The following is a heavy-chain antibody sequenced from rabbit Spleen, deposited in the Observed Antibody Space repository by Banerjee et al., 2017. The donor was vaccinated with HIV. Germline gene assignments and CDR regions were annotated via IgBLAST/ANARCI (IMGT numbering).Heavy chain of an antibody. Sequence: EESGGGLVQPEGSLTVTCTASGFSFSGSYWICWVRQAPGKGLELIACIRTGSGATYYATWVNGRFTISKTSPTTVDLKMTSLTAADTATYFCARGSAAMTMVIIGFYLNLWGPGTLVTVS. CDR2: IRTGSGAT. V-gene: IGHV1S45*01. J-gene: IGHJ4*01. CDR3: ARGSAAMTMVIIGFYLNL. D-gene: IGHD2-1*01. CDR1: GFSFSGSYW.